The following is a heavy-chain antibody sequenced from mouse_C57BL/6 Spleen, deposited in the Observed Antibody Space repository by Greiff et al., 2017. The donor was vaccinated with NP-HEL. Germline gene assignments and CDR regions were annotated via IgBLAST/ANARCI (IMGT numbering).Heavy chain of an antibody. D-gene: IGHD1-2*01. CDR1: GYTFTGYW. CDR3: ARWADDGLYYAMDY. CDR2: ILPGSGST. V-gene: IGHV1-9*01. J-gene: IGHJ4*01. Sequence: QVQLKQSGAELMKPGASVKLSCKATGYTFTGYWIEWVKQRPGHGLEWIGEILPGSGSTNYNEKFTGKATFPADTSSNTAYMQLSSLTTEDSAIYYGARWADDGLYYAMDYWGQGTSVTVSS.